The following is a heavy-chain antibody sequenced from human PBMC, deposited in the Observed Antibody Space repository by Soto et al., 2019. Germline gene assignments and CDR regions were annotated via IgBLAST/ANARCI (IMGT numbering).Heavy chain of an antibody. CDR1: GGSFSGYY. D-gene: IGHD2-21*02. J-gene: IGHJ3*02. CDR3: AIGTSTAQEAFDI. CDR2: INHSGST. Sequence: NPSETLSLTCAVYGGSFSGYYWSWIRQPPGKGLEWIGEINHSGSTNYNPSLKSRVTISVDTSKNQFSLKLSSVTAADTAVYYCAIGTSTAQEAFDIWGQGTMVTVSS. V-gene: IGHV4-34*01.